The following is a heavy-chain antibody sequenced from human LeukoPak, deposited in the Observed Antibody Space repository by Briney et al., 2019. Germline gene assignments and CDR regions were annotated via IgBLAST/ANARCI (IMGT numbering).Heavy chain of an antibody. CDR3: ARGKFLTRGAFDI. J-gene: IGHJ3*02. CDR2: INPNSGGT. D-gene: IGHD7-27*01. Sequence: ASVKVSCKASGYTFTGYYMHWVRQAPGQGLEWMGWINPNSGGTNYAQKFQGRVTMTRDTSTSTAYMELRSLRSDDTAVYYCARGKFLTRGAFDIWGQGTMVTVSS. CDR1: GYTFTGYY. V-gene: IGHV1-2*02.